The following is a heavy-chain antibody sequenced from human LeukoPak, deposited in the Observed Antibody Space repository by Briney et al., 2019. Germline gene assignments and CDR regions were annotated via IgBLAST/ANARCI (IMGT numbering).Heavy chain of an antibody. D-gene: IGHD3-22*01. CDR2: ISRSDAYT. Sequence: GGSLRLSCTVSEFTFTEYAMSWVRQAPGKGLEWVSGISRSDAYTYYADSVKGRFTIYRDTSQNTLFLQLNGLRAGDTAVYYCAKRGFYDSSGYYYDALDIWGQGTWVTVSS. J-gene: IGHJ3*02. CDR3: AKRGFYDSSGYYYDALDI. CDR1: EFTFTEYA. V-gene: IGHV3-23*01.